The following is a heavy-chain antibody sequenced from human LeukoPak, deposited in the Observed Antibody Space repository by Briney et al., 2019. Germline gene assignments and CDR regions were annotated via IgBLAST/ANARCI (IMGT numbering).Heavy chain of an antibody. D-gene: IGHD6-19*01. V-gene: IGHV1-8*02. CDR2: MNPNSGNT. Sequence: ASVKVSCKASGYTFTGYYMHWVRQAPGQGLEWMGWMNPNSGNTGYAQKFQGRVTMTRNTSISTAYMELSSLRSEDTAVYYCARGKWLVSKLFDYWGQGTLVTVSS. CDR1: GYTFTGYY. J-gene: IGHJ4*02. CDR3: ARGKWLVSKLFDY.